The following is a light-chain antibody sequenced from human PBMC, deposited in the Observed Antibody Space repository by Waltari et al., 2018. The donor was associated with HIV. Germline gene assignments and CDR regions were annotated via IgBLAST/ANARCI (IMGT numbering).Light chain of an antibody. CDR3: STWDVSLGAGV. CDR1: SSNIGSKF. V-gene: IGLV1-51*01. J-gene: IGLJ2*01. CDR2: ANN. Sequence: QSVLTQPPSVSAAPGQEVTISCPGSSSNIGSKFVSWYQHVPGAAPQLLIYANNRRPSGIPDRFSGSKSGTSVTLGIPGLQTGDEADYYCSTWDVSLGAGVFGGGTKLTVL.